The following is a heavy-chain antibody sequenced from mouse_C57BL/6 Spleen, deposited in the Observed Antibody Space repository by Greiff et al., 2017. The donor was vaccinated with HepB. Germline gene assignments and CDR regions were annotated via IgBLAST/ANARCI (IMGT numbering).Heavy chain of an antibody. CDR2: ISDGGSYT. V-gene: IGHV5-4*03. Sequence: EVKLVESGGGLVKPGGSLKLSCAASGFTFSSYAMSWVRQTPEKRLEWVATISDGGSYTYYPDNVKGRFTISRDNAKNNLYLQMSHLKSEDTAMYYCARWLLPFDYWGQGTILTVSS. D-gene: IGHD2-3*01. CDR3: ARWLLPFDY. J-gene: IGHJ2*01. CDR1: GFTFSSYA.